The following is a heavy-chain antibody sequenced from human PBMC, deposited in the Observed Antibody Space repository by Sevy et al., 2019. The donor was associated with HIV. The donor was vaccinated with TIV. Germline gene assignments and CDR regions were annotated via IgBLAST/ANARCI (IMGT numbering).Heavy chain of an antibody. CDR3: ARSGGYSDYGMDV. Sequence: LSLTCGASGFTFSSYDMHWVRQAAGKGLEWVSGIGSGGDAYYPGSVKGRFTISRENAKNSLYLQMNSLRAGVTAVYYCARSGGYSDYGMDVWGQGTTVTVSS. D-gene: IGHD5-12*01. V-gene: IGHV3-13*01. J-gene: IGHJ6*02. CDR2: IGSGGDA. CDR1: GFTFSSYD.